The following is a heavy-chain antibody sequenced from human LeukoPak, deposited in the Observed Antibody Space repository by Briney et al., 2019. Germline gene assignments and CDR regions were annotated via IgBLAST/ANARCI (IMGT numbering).Heavy chain of an antibody. V-gene: IGHV1-69*06. D-gene: IGHD6-19*01. CDR2: IIPIFGTA. CDR1: GYTFTSYA. J-gene: IGHJ4*02. Sequence: SVKVSCKASGYTFTSYAISWVRQAPGQGLEWMGGIIPIFGTANYAQKFQGRVTITADKSTSTAYMELSSLRSEDTAVYYCARTNSSGWYSPFDYWGQGTLVTVSS. CDR3: ARTNSSGWYSPFDY.